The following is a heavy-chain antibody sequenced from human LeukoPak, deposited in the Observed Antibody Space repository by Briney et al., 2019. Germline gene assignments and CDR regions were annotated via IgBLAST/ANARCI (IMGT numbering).Heavy chain of an antibody. CDR1: GYTFTSYG. CDR3: ASRGQYSSSWFAFGY. J-gene: IGHJ4*02. D-gene: IGHD6-13*01. Sequence: GASVKVSCKASGYTFTSYGISWVRQAPGQGLEWMGRIIPILGIANYAQKFQGRVTITADKSTSTAYMELSSLRSEDTAVYYCASRGQYSSSWFAFGYWGQGTLVTVSS. V-gene: IGHV1-69*04. CDR2: IIPILGIA.